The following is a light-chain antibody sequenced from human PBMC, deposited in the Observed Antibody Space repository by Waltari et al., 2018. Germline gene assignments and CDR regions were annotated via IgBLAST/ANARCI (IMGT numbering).Light chain of an antibody. CDR2: HTS. CDR1: QNIIKY. CDR3: QHYVRLPAT. Sequence: SCRASQNIIKYLALYQKKPGQAPRLLIYHTSIRAAGIPDRFSGSGSGTDFSLFISRLEPEDFAVYYCQHYVRLPATFGQGTKVEIK. V-gene: IGKV3-20*01. J-gene: IGKJ1*01.